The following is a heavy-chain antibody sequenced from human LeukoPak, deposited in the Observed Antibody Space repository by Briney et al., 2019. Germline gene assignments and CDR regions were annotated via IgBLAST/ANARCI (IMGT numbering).Heavy chain of an antibody. J-gene: IGHJ4*02. Sequence: PGGSLTLSCSASGFTFSGYWMHRVRQAPGKGRVWVTRINSHAKRTSYAASAKGRFTISRDNAKNTLYLQMNSLRAEDTAVYYCARGGAAMAYYWGQETLVTVSS. CDR1: GFTFSGYW. CDR2: INSHAKRT. CDR3: ARGGAAMAYY. V-gene: IGHV3-74*01. D-gene: IGHD5-18*01.